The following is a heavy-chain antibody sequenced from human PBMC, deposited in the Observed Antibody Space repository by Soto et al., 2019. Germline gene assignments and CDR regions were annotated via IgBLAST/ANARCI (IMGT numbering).Heavy chain of an antibody. D-gene: IGHD6-19*01. J-gene: IGHJ1*01. V-gene: IGHV2-5*01. CDR2: IYWNDDK. CDR3: ALLEVAGTLGHFHH. Sequence: QITLKESGPTLVKPTQTLTLTCTFSGFSLSTSGVGVGWIRQPPGKYLEWLALIYWNDDKRYGPSLKNRLTIPKEPSKTQVVLTMSNMDPVDTATYYCALLEVAGTLGHFHHWGQGTLVTVSS. CDR1: GFSLSTSGVG.